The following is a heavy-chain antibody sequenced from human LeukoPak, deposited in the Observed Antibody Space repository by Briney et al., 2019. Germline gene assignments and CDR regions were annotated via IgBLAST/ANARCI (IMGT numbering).Heavy chain of an antibody. V-gene: IGHV4-59*01. CDR2: IYYSGTT. D-gene: IGHD6-13*01. Sequence: SETLSLTCTVSGGSICSYYWSWIRQPPGKGLEWIGYIYYSGTTNYNPSLKGRVTISVDTSKNQFSLKLSSVTAADTAVYYCARGVYIAAAQYGYWGQGTLVTVSS. J-gene: IGHJ4*02. CDR3: ARGVYIAAAQYGY. CDR1: GGSICSYY.